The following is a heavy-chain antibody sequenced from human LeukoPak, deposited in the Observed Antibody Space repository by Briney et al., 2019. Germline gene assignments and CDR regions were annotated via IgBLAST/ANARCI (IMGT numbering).Heavy chain of an antibody. V-gene: IGHV3-30*03. D-gene: IGHD2-15*01. CDR3: AREYCSGGSCYGAFDY. CDR1: GFTFSSYT. CDR2: ISYDGSNK. J-gene: IGHJ4*02. Sequence: GGSLRLSCAASGFTFSSYTMSWVRQAPGKGLEWVAVISYDGSNKYYADSVKGRFTISRDNAKNTLYLQTNSLRAEDTAVYYCAREYCSGGSCYGAFDYWGQGTLVTVSS.